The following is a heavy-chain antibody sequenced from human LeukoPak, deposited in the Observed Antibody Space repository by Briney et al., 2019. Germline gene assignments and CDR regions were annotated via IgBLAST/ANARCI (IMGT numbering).Heavy chain of an antibody. CDR1: GFTFDDYA. CDR3: AKGGFCGTNPIDY. V-gene: IGHV3-43D*03. J-gene: IGHJ4*02. D-gene: IGHD1/OR15-1a*01. Sequence: PGGSLRLSCAASGFTFDDYAMHWVRHAPGKGLEWVSLISWDGGSTYYADSVKGRFTISRDNSKNSLYPQMNSLRAEDTALYYCAKGGFCGTNPIDYWGQGTLVTVSS. CDR2: ISWDGGST.